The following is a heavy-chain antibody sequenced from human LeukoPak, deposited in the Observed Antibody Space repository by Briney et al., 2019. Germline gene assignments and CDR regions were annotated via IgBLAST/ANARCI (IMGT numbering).Heavy chain of an antibody. CDR3: AKGVLMVYASRFDY. Sequence: SETLSLTCTVSGGSISSGRYYWNWIRQPAGKGLEWIGRIYTSGSTNYNPSLKSRITISVDTSKNQFSLKLSSVTAADTADYYCAKGVLMVYASRFDYWGQGILVSVSS. D-gene: IGHD2-8*01. CDR1: GGSISSGRYY. V-gene: IGHV4-61*02. J-gene: IGHJ4*02. CDR2: IYTSGST.